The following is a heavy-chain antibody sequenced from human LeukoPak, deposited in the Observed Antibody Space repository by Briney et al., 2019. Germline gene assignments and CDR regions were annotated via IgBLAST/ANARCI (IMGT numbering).Heavy chain of an antibody. CDR1: GGSISSGSHY. V-gene: IGHV4-61*02. J-gene: IGHJ4*02. Sequence: SQTLSLTCTVSGGSISSGSHYWSWIRQPAGKGLERIGRIYTSGSTNYNPSLKSRVTISVDTSKNQFSLKLSSVTAADTAVYYCARGLLWFGGRYFDYWGQGTLVTVSS. CDR2: IYTSGST. D-gene: IGHD3-10*01. CDR3: ARGLLWFGGRYFDY.